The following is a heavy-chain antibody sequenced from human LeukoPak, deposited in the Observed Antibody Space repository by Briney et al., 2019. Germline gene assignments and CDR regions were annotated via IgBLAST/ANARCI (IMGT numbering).Heavy chain of an antibody. CDR2: IHYSGSS. CDR1: GGSISSGSYY. J-gene: IGHJ3*02. Sequence: PSETLSLTCTVSGGSISSGSYYWSWIRQHPGKGLEWIGYIHYSGSSYYNPSLESRMTISVDASKNRFSLNLSSVTAADTAVYYCARIPTGDTFDIWGQGTMVTV. V-gene: IGHV4-31*03. D-gene: IGHD4-17*01. CDR3: ARIPTGDTFDI.